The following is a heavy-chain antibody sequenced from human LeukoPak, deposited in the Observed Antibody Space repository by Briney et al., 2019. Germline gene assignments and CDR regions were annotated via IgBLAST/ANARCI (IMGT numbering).Heavy chain of an antibody. CDR1: GFTLSSNH. J-gene: IGHJ1*01. D-gene: IGHD2-15*01. V-gene: IGHV3-66*01. CDR2: IYSGGSI. CDR3: AREYCSGGSCSGYFQH. Sequence: PGGSLRLSCAASGFTLSSNHMSWVRQAPGKGLEWVSLIYSGGSIYYADSVKGRFTISRDNSKNTLYLQMNSLRAEDTAVYYCAREYCSGGSCSGYFQHWGQGTLVTVSS.